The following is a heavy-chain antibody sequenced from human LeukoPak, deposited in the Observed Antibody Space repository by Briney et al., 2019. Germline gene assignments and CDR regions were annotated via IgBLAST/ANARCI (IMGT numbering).Heavy chain of an antibody. V-gene: IGHV4-39*01. Sequence: SGTLSLTCTVSGGSISSSNYYWGWIRQPPGKGLEWIGSIYYTGSTYYNPSLKSRVTISVDTSKSQFSLKLSSVTAADTAVYYCARHRESITMVRGALIFDFDYWGQGTLVTVSS. J-gene: IGHJ4*02. CDR1: GGSISSSNYY. CDR3: ARHRESITMVRGALIFDFDY. D-gene: IGHD3-10*01. CDR2: IYYTGST.